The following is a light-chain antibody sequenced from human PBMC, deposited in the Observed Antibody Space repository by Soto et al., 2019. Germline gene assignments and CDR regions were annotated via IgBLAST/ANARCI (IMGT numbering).Light chain of an antibody. V-gene: IGKV3-20*01. Sequence: EIVLTQSPGTLSLSPGERATLSCRASQSVSSSYLAWYQQKPGQAPRLLIYGASSRTTGIPDRFSGSGSGTDFTLINSRQETEDFAVYYCQKYGSSPPRAFGQGTKVEIK. J-gene: IGKJ1*01. CDR3: QKYGSSPPRA. CDR2: GAS. CDR1: QSVSSSY.